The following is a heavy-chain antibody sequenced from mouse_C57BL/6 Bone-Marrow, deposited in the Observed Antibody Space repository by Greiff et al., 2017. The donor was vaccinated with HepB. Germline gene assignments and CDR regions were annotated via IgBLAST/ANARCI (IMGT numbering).Heavy chain of an antibody. CDR1: GFTFSDYG. V-gene: IGHV5-15*01. J-gene: IGHJ3*01. D-gene: IGHD2-5*01. Sequence: EVKLMESGGGLVQPGGSLKLSCAASGFTFSDYGMAWVRQAPRKGPEWVAFISNLAYSIYYADTVTGRFTISRENAKNTLYLEMSSLRSEDTAMYYCARCYYSNYGFAYWGRGTLVTVSA. CDR3: ARCYYSNYGFAY. CDR2: ISNLAYSI.